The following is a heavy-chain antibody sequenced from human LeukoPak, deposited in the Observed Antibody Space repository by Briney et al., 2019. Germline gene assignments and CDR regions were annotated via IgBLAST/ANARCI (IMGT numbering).Heavy chain of an antibody. CDR1: GGSFSGYY. CDR3: AGQHPRNTVDF. V-gene: IGHV4-34*01. D-gene: IGHD2-8*02. Sequence: TSETLSLTCAVYGGSFSGYYWSWIRQPPGKGLGWIGEINHSGSTNYNPSLKSRVTISVDTSKNQFSLKLSSVTAADTAVYYCAGQHPRNTVDFWGQGTLVTVSS. J-gene: IGHJ4*02. CDR2: INHSGST.